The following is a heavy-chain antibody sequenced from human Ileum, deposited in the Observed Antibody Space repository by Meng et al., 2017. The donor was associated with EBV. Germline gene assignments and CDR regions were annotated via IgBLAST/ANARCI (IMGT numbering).Heavy chain of an antibody. Sequence: QVQLQESGPGLVKPSGTLSLTCAVSGGSISSSNWWTWVRQPPGKGLEWIEEIYHSGSTNYKSSFESRVSISLDTSRNQFSLMLTSVTAADTAVYYCADPPSGLWGQGILVNVSS. CDR2: IYHSGST. CDR3: ADPPSGL. D-gene: IGHD3-10*01. J-gene: IGHJ4*02. V-gene: IGHV4-4*02. CDR1: GGSISSSNW.